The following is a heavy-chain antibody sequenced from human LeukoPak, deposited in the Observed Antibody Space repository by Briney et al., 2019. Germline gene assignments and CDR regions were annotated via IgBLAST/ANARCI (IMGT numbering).Heavy chain of an antibody. CDR3: ARGPLLWFGELNGYYMDV. V-gene: IGHV1-2*02. D-gene: IGHD3-10*01. CDR1: GYTFTGYY. J-gene: IGHJ6*03. Sequence: ASVKVSCKASGYTFTGYYMHWVRQAPGQGLEWMGWINPNSGGTNYAQKFQGRVTMTTDTSTSTAYMELRSLRSDDTAVYYCARGPLLWFGELNGYYMDVWGKGTTVTVSS. CDR2: INPNSGGT.